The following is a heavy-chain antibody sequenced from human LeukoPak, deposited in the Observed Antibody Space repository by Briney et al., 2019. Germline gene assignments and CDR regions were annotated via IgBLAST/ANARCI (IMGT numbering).Heavy chain of an antibody. D-gene: IGHD3-3*01. Sequence: GASVKVSCKASGYIFTSYGISWVRQTPGQGLEWMGWISAYNGNTSYPQKFQGRVTMTTDTSTSTAYMELRSLRSADTAVYYCARDGAALPDFWCSLKPDYYCYYMDVWGKGTTVTVSS. V-gene: IGHV1-18*01. J-gene: IGHJ6*03. CDR3: ARDGAALPDFWCSLKPDYYCYYMDV. CDR1: GYIFTSYG. CDR2: ISAYNGNT.